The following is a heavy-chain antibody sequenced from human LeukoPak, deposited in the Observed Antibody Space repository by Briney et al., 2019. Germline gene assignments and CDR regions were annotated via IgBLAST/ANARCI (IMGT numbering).Heavy chain of an antibody. CDR2: IWYDGSKK. D-gene: IGHD6-13*01. CDR1: GYSFSSYG. V-gene: IGHV3-33*01. CDR3: ARDPGTLATHFDY. Sequence: GGSLRLSWAASGYSFSSYGTQWVRQAQGKGLEWVAVIWYDGSKKYYADSVKGRFTISRDDSKNTLYLQMNSLRAEDTAIYYCARDPGTLATHFDYWGPGTLVTVSS. J-gene: IGHJ4*02.